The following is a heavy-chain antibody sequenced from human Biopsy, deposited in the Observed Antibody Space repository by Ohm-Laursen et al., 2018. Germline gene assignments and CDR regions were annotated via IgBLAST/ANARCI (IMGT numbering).Heavy chain of an antibody. D-gene: IGHD3-10*01. CDR3: AKDVVGGFSGSTDYYAYYFDS. CDR1: AFTHRSFA. Sequence: GSLRLSCPASAFTHRSFAMSRVRQAPGKALVWVSGISDSGRSTHYADSVKRRLSISRDTSKNTLYLQMNSLSAEDTAVYYCAKDVVGGFSGSTDYYAYYFDSWGQGTLVTVSS. V-gene: IGHV3-23*01. J-gene: IGHJ4*02. CDR2: ISDSGRST.